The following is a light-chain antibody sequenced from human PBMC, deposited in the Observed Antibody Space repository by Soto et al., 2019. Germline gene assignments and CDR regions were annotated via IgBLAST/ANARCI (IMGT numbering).Light chain of an antibody. CDR2: DAS. Sequence: DIQMTQSPSTLSACVRDRVTITCRASQSIGRWLAWYQQKPGKAPKLLIFDASTLESGVPSRFSGSGSGTEFTLTISSLQPDDFATYYCQQYNSYLTFGGGTKVDIK. V-gene: IGKV1-5*01. J-gene: IGKJ4*01. CDR1: QSIGRW. CDR3: QQYNSYLT.